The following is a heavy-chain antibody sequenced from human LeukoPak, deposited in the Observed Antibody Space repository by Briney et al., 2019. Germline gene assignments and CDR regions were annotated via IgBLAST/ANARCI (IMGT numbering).Heavy chain of an antibody. J-gene: IGHJ6*02. CDR1: GFTFSSYA. D-gene: IGHD3-22*01. CDR3: AKDFANYYDSSGYSRVLINYYYYGMDV. CDR2: ISGSGGST. V-gene: IGHV3-23*01. Sequence: TGGSLRLSCAASGFTFSSYATSWVRQAPGKGLEWVSAISGSGGSTYYADSVKGRFTISRDNSKNTLYLQMNSLRAEDTAVYYCAKDFANYYDSSGYSRVLINYYYYGMDVWGQGTTVTVSS.